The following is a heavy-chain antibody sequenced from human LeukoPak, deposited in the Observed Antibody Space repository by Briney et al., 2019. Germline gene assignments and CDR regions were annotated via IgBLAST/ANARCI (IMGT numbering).Heavy chain of an antibody. CDR3: ARVLHSSTFPFDL. J-gene: IGHJ2*01. V-gene: IGHV3-23*01. CDR1: GFTFSSYA. CDR2: ISGSGGST. D-gene: IGHD6-13*01. Sequence: PGGSLRLSCAASGFTFSSYAMSWVRQAPGKGLEWVLAISGSGGSTYYADSVKGRFTISRDNSNNTLYLQMNSLRTEDMAVYSCARVLHSSTFPFDLWGRGTLVTVSS.